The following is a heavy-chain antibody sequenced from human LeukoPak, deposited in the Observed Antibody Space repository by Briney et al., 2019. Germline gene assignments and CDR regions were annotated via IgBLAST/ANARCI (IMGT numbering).Heavy chain of an antibody. CDR1: GFTFSNYG. V-gene: IGHV3-33*01. D-gene: IGHD1-1*01. J-gene: IGHJ4*02. CDR3: ARDHSGTQDY. Sequence: GGSLRLSCAASGFTFSNYGMHWVRQAPGKGLEWVAVIWDDGSNEYYAASVKGRFTIFRDNRRNTLYLQMNSLRAEDTAVYSCARDHSGTQDYWGQGSLVSVSS. CDR2: IWDDGSNE.